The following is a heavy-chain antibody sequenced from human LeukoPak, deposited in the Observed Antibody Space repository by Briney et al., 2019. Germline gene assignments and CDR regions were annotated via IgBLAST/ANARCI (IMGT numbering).Heavy chain of an antibody. V-gene: IGHV3-73*01. CDR1: GFTFSGSA. CDR3: AREQQWLPSWFDP. D-gene: IGHD6-19*01. J-gene: IGHJ5*02. CDR2: IRSKANSYAT. Sequence: QPGGSLRLSCAASGFTFSGSAMHWVRQASGKGLEWVGRIRSKANSYATAYAASVKGRFTISRDDSKNTAYLQMNSLKTEDTAVYYCAREQQWLPSWFDPWGQGTLVTVSS.